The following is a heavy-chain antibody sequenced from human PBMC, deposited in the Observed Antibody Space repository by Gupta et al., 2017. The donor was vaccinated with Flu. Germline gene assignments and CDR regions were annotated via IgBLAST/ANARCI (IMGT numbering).Heavy chain of an antibody. CDR2: IYYSGST. J-gene: IGHJ4*02. D-gene: IGHD3-22*01. CDR1: GGSISSSSYY. Sequence: QLQLQESGPGLVTPSETLSLTCTVSGGSISSSSYYWGWLRPPPGKGLEWIGSIYYSGSTYYNPSLKSRVTISVDTSKNQFSLNLSSVTAADTAVYYRARLHYDSSGYYIFDYWGQGTLVTVSS. V-gene: IGHV4-39*01. CDR3: ARLHYDSSGYYIFDY.